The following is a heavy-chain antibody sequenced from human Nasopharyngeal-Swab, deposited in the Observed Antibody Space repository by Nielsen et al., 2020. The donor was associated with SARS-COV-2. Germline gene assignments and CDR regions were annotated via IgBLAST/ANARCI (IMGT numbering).Heavy chain of an antibody. D-gene: IGHD3-22*01. J-gene: IGHJ6*02. CDR3: ARAVVTTSGYSDYYYGMDV. Sequence: WVGQAPGQGLEWMGRINPNSGGTNYAQKFQGRVTMTRDTSISTAYMELSRLRSDDTAVYHCARAVVTTSGYSDYYYGMDVWGQGTTVTVSS. CDR2: INPNSGGT. V-gene: IGHV1-2*06.